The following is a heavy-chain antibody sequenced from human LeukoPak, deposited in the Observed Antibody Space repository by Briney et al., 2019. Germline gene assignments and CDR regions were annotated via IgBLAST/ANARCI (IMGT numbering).Heavy chain of an antibody. Sequence: YPAGSLRLSCEASLFSFYIDSMSWVRQAPGKGLEWVANINGDGSEKMYEDSVKGRFTISRDNAKNSLYMQMNSLRAEDTAVYYCARQFYYGSGTHEWLIFFDLWGRGTLVTVSS. CDR1: LFSFYIDS. CDR2: INGDGSEK. V-gene: IGHV3-7*05. D-gene: IGHD3-10*01. CDR3: ARQFYYGSGTHEWLIFFDL. J-gene: IGHJ2*01.